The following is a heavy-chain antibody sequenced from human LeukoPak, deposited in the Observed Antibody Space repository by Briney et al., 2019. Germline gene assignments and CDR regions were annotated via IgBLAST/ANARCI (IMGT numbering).Heavy chain of an antibody. CDR3: ARGPHKFDY. J-gene: IGHJ4*02. V-gene: IGHV4-59*01. CDR2: ISYSGST. CDR1: SASISTYY. Sequence: SETLSLTCTVSSASISTYYWSWVRQPPGKGLEWIGYISYSGSTNYNPSLKSRVTISVDTSKHQFSLKLSAVTAADTAVYYCARGPHKFDYWGQGSLVTVSS.